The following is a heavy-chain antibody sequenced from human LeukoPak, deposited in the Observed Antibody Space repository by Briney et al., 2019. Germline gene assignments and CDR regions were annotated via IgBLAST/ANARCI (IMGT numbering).Heavy chain of an antibody. CDR2: ISAYSGNT. V-gene: IGHV1-18*01. J-gene: IGHJ4*02. D-gene: IGHD1-26*01. CDR1: GYTFTSYG. Sequence: ASVKVSCKAPGYTFTSYGISWVRQAPGQGLEWMGWISAYSGNTNYAQNLQGRVTMTTDTSTSTAYLELRSLRSDDTAVHFCARRMGLTHFDSWGQGTLVTVSS. CDR3: ARRMGLTHFDS.